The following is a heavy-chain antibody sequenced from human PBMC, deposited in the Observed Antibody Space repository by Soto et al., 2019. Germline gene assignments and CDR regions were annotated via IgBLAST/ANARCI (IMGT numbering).Heavy chain of an antibody. Sequence: SETLSLTCAVYGGSFSGYYWSWIRQPPGKGLEWIGEINHSGSSSYNPSLKSRVTISVDTSKDQFSLNLSSVTAADTAVYYCARTYYDILPPPDYWGQGTLVTVSS. V-gene: IGHV4-34*01. J-gene: IGHJ4*02. D-gene: IGHD3-9*01. CDR3: ARTYYDILPPPDY. CDR2: INHSGSS. CDR1: GGSFSGYY.